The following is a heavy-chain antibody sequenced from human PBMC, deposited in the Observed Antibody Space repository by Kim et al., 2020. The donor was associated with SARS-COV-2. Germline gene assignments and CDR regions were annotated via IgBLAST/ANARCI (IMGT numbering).Heavy chain of an antibody. Sequence: SETLSLTCTVSGGSISSGGYYWSWIRQHPGKGLEWIGYIYYSGSTYYNPSLKSRVTISVDTSKNQFSLKLSSVTAADTAVYYCAGEYILTGYWRSAFDIWGQGTMVTVSS. J-gene: IGHJ3*02. V-gene: IGHV4-31*03. CDR1: GGSISSGGYY. D-gene: IGHD3-9*01. CDR2: IYYSGST. CDR3: AGEYILTGYWRSAFDI.